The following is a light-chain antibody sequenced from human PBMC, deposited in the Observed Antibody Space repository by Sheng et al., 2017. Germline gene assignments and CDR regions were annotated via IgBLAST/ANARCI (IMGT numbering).Light chain of an antibody. J-gene: IGKJ1*01. CDR1: QSISYW. CDR2: QAS. CDR3: QQYNGYTWT. V-gene: IGKV1-5*03. Sequence: DIQMTQSPSHLSASVGDRVTITCRASQSISYWLAWYQQKAGKAPQVLIYQASTLVGGVPSRFSGSGSGTEFTLTISGLQPDDVATHYCQQYNGYTWTFGQGTKVEIK.